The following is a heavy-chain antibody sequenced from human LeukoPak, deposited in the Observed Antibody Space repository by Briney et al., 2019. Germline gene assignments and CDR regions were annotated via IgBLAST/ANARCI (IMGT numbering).Heavy chain of an antibody. V-gene: IGHV1-46*01. CDR2: INPRGGST. CDR1: GYTFIDYY. Sequence: ASVKVSCKASGYTFIDYYMHWVRQAPGQGLEWMGIINPRGGSTTYAQNFQGRVTMTRDTSTSTLYMELSSLTYEDTAVYYCARDGYYYGSGSYYNVGYWGQETLVTVSS. J-gene: IGHJ4*02. CDR3: ARDGYYYGSGSYYNVGY. D-gene: IGHD3-10*01.